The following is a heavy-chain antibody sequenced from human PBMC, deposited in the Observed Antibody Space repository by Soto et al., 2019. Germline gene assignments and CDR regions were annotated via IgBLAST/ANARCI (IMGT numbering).Heavy chain of an antibody. V-gene: IGHV3-23*01. J-gene: IGHJ4*02. CDR1: GFTFSSYA. CDR2: ISGSGGST. D-gene: IGHD4-17*01. Sequence: EVQLLESGGGLVQPGGSMRLSCAASGFTFSSYAMSWVRQAPGKGLEWVSAISGSGGSTYYADSVKGRFTISRDNSKNTLYLQMNSLRAEDTAVYYCAKDCGEATVVTTDYWGQGTLVTVSS. CDR3: AKDCGEATVVTTDY.